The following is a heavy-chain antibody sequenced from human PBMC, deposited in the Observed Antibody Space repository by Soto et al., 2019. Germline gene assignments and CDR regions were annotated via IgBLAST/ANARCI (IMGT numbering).Heavy chain of an antibody. CDR3: ARAPETPSVLGVALPYFFDY. Sequence: QVQLQESGPGLVKPSQTLSLTCNVSGGSISSGTAYWSWIRQRPGNGLEWIGYIFYSGSFYYTPSLRGRVMILADTSKNQFTLRLSSVTAADTAVYYCARAPETPSVLGVALPYFFDYWGQGALVTVSS. CDR1: GGSISSGTAY. CDR2: IFYSGSF. J-gene: IGHJ4*02. V-gene: IGHV4-31*03. D-gene: IGHD3-3*01.